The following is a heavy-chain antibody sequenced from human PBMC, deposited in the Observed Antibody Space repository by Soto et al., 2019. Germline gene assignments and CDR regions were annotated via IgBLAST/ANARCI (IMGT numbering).Heavy chain of an antibody. Sequence: QVQFVQSGAEVKKPGASVKLSCKTSGYTYTEYAIHWVRQAPGQGLEWMGWINVGNGNAKYSQRVEGRVTMTRDASASTVYMEVGSLASEDTAVYYCTSGSERGYWGQGTLVTVSS. J-gene: IGHJ4*02. CDR3: TSGSERGY. CDR2: INVGNGNA. V-gene: IGHV1-3*01. D-gene: IGHD3-10*01. CDR1: GYTYTEYA.